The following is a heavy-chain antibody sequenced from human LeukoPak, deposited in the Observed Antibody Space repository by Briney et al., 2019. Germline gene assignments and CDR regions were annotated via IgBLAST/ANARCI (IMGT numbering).Heavy chain of an antibody. CDR2: FSLGETT. J-gene: IGHJ5*02. CDR3: ARWDELDWAFGT. Sequence: SSETLSLTCSVSGASITTYSWNWLRQSPGKGLEWIGYFSLGETTSYTSSLKSRVTISRDTSKNQVSLKLTSVTAADTAVYYCARWDELDWAFGTWGPGTLVTVSS. D-gene: IGHD2-21*01. CDR1: GASITTYS. V-gene: IGHV4-59*08.